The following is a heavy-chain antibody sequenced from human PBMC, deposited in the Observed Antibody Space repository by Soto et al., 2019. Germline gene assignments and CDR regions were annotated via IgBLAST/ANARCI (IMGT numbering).Heavy chain of an antibody. J-gene: IGHJ4*02. D-gene: IGHD2-8*01. CDR2: SGST. CDR1: GDSISSTSYS. CDR3: ARHVAFCTNGACYTRFSDY. V-gene: IGHV4-39*01. Sequence: SETLSLTCTVSGDSISSTSYSWGWIRQPPGKGLEWIGSSGSTYNNPSLKSRVTISVDTSKNQFSLNLSSVTAADTAVYYCARHVAFCTNGACYTRFSDYWGQGTLVTVSS.